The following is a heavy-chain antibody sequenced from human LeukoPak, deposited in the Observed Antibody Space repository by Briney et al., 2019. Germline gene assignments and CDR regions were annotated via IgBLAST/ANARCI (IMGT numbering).Heavy chain of an antibody. Sequence: GGSLRLSCAASGFTFSSYAMHWVRQAPGKGLEWVAVISYDGSNKYYADSVKGRFTISRDNSKNTLYLQMNSLRAEDTAVYYCARDPYYYDSSGRDYWGQGTLVTVSS. D-gene: IGHD3-22*01. J-gene: IGHJ4*02. CDR3: ARDPYYYDSSGRDY. CDR1: GFTFSSYA. CDR2: ISYDGSNK. V-gene: IGHV3-30-3*01.